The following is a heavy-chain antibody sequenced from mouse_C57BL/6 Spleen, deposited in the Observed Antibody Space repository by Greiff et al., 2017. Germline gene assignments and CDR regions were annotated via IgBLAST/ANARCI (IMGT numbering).Heavy chain of an antibody. CDR3: VWDRFAY. Sequence: QVQLKESGPELVKPGASVKISCKASGYAFSSSWMNWVKQRPGKGLEWIGRIYPGDGDTNYNGKFKGKATLTADKSSSTAYMQLSSLTSEDSAVYFCVWDRFAYWGQGTLVTVSA. CDR1: GYAFSSSW. J-gene: IGHJ3*01. D-gene: IGHD4-1*01. V-gene: IGHV1-82*01. CDR2: IYPGDGDT.